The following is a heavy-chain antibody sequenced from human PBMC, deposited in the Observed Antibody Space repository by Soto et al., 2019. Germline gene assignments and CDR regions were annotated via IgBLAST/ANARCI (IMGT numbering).Heavy chain of an antibody. J-gene: IGHJ6*02. Sequence: QVQLVQSGAEVKKPGSSVKVSCKTSGGTFSSYTISWVRQAPGQGLEWMGGFIPLFRPATYAQKFQGRVTITADKSTNTAYMEVSVLGFEDTAVYYCARDCGSTNCFDMDVWGQGTTVTVSS. CDR2: FIPLFRPA. CDR3: ARDCGSTNCFDMDV. D-gene: IGHD2-2*01. CDR1: GGTFSSYT. V-gene: IGHV1-69*06.